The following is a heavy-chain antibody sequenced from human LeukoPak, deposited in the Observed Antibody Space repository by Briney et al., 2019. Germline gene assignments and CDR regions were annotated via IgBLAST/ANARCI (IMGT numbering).Heavy chain of an antibody. CDR2: IRSKAYGGTT. Sequence: GGSLRLSCTASGFTFGDYAMSWFRQAPGKGLEWVGFIRSKAYGGTTEYAASVKGRFTISRDDSKSIAYLQMNSLKTEDTAVYYCTTPRGGGSYPAGSSPGPERWGQGTLVTVSS. D-gene: IGHD1-26*01. CDR3: TTPRGGGSYPAGSSPGPER. CDR1: GFTFGDYA. J-gene: IGHJ4*02. V-gene: IGHV3-49*03.